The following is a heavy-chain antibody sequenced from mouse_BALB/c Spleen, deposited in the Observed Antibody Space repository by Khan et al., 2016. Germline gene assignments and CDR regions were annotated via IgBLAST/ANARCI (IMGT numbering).Heavy chain of an antibody. V-gene: IGHV3-2*02. D-gene: IGHD1-2*01. J-gene: IGHJ2*01. CDR1: GYSITSDYA. CDR2: ISYSGST. CDR3: AGTLLRLYYLDY. Sequence: VQLKESGPGLVKPSQSLSLTCTVSGYSITSDYAWNWIRQFPGNKLEWMGYISYSGSTSYNPSLKSRISITRDTSKNQFFLQLNSVTTEDTAIYYYAGTLLRLYYLDYWGQGTTLTVSS.